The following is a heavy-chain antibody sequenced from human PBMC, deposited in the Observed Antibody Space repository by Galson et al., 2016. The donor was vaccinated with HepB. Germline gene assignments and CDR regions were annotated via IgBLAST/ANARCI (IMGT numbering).Heavy chain of an antibody. D-gene: IGHD6-13*01. V-gene: IGHV1-3*01. CDR3: VRDDRIAAAGNYFEF. CDR1: GYIFTNYA. J-gene: IGHJ4*02. Sequence: SVKVSCKASGYIFTNYAIHWVRQAPGQRLEWMGWINAGQGYTKYSQKFQGRVTITRDTSATTAHMDLSSLRSEDTAVYYCVRDDRIAAAGNYFEFWGQGTLVTVSS. CDR2: INAGQGYT.